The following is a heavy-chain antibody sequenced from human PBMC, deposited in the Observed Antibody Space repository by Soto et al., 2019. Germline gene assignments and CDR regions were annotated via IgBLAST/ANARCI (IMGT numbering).Heavy chain of an antibody. V-gene: IGHV4-39*01. J-gene: IGHJ4*02. CDR1: GGSISSSSYY. CDR3: ARHGGSDYGDFDY. Sequence: SETLSLTCTVSGGSISSSSYYWGWIRQPPGKGLEWIGSIYYSGSTYYNPSLKSRVTISVDTSKNQFSLKLSSVTAADTAVYYCARHGGSDYGDFDYWGQGTLVTVSS. D-gene: IGHD4-17*01. CDR2: IYYSGST.